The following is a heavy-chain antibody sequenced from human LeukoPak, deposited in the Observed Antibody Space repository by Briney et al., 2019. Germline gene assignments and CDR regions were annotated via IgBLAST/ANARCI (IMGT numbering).Heavy chain of an antibody. D-gene: IGHD3-3*01. J-gene: IGHJ4*02. Sequence: PSETLPLTCTVSGGSISRYYWSWIRQPPGTGLEWIGYIYYTGRADYNPSLKSRVSMSVDTSTNQFSLRVNSMTAADTAVYYCARGDFWSGAPTDWGEGTLVTVSS. V-gene: IGHV4-59*01. CDR3: ARGDFWSGAPTD. CDR2: IYYTGRA. CDR1: GGSISRYY.